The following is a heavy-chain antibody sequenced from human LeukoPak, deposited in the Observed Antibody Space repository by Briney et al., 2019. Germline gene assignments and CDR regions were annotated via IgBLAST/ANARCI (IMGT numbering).Heavy chain of an antibody. CDR3: AREQGGGSYFDYFDY. J-gene: IGHJ4*02. V-gene: IGHV4-59*12. Sequence: SETLSLTCTVSGGSISSYYWSWIRQPPGKGLEWIGSIYYSGSTNYNPSLKSRVTISVDTSKNQFSLKLSSVTAADTAVYYCAREQGGGSYFDYFDYWGQGTLVTVSS. CDR1: GGSISSYY. CDR2: IYYSGST. D-gene: IGHD1-26*01.